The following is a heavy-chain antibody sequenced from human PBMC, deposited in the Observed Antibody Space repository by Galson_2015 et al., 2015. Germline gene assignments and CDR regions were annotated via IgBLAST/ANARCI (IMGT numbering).Heavy chain of an antibody. Sequence: SLRLSCAASGFSFNDYYMSWIRQAPGKGLEWLSYISSSGSTIHYADSVKGRFPISRDHVKKLLYLQLNSLRGDDTAVYYCARGYQRHFDFWAQGTLVTVSS. J-gene: IGHJ4*02. CDR3: ARGYQRHFDF. CDR1: GFSFNDYY. D-gene: IGHD2-2*01. V-gene: IGHV3-11*01. CDR2: ISSSGSTI.